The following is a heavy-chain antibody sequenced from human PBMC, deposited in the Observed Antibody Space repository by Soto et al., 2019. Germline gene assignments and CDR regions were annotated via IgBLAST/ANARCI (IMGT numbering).Heavy chain of an antibody. CDR3: ARDRTDYADHSCCMDI. CDR1: GGSISNYY. CDR2: IYYRGST. J-gene: IGHJ6*02. D-gene: IGHD2-2*01. Sequence: LSLTWTVSGGSISNYYWSWMRQTPGKGLEWIGYIYYRGSTNYNPSLKSRVTISVDTSRNQFSLRLSSVTAADTAVYYCARDRTDYADHSCCMDICCQAPTVALS. V-gene: IGHV4-59*01.